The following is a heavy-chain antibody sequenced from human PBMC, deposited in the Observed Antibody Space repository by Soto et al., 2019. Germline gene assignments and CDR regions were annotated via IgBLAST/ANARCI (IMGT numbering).Heavy chain of an antibody. CDR2: ISYDGSNK. CDR1: GFTFSSYG. J-gene: IGHJ6*03. D-gene: IGHD2-2*01. CDR3: AKDPTNNIVVVPAAPTHYYYYMDV. Sequence: PGGSLRLSCAASGFTFSSYGMHWVRQAPGKGLEWVAVISYDGSNKYYADSVKGRFTISRDNSKNTLYLQMNSLRAEDTAVYYCAKDPTNNIVVVPAAPTHYYYYMDVWGKGTTVTV. V-gene: IGHV3-30*18.